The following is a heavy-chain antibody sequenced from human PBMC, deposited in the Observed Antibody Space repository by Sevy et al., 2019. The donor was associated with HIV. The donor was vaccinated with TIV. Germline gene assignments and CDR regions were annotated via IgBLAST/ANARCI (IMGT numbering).Heavy chain of an antibody. V-gene: IGHV3-11*01. CDR2: ISRSGSTI. D-gene: IGHD3-22*01. Sequence: GESLKISCAASGFTFSDYYMSWIRQAPGKGLEWVSYISRSGSTINYADSVKGRFTISRDNAKNSLYPQINSLRAEDTAVYYCARENTMIEEPGWFDPWGQGTLVTVSS. J-gene: IGHJ5*02. CDR3: ARENTMIEEPGWFDP. CDR1: GFTFSDYY.